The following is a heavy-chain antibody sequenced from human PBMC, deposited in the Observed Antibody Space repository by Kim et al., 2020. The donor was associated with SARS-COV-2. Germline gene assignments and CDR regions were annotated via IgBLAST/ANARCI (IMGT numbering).Heavy chain of an antibody. V-gene: IGHV3-49*04. Sequence: GGSLRLSCTASGFTFGDYAMSWVRQAPGKGLEWVGFIRSKAYGGTTEYAASVKGRFTISRDDSKCIVYLQMNSLKTEGTYVYYCTRDFPHVDYGGNSGTWGPRKMCTVSS. CDR1: GFTFGDYA. D-gene: IGHD4-17*01. J-gene: IGHJ3*01. CDR2: IRSKAYGGTT. CDR3: TRDFPHVDYGGNSGT.